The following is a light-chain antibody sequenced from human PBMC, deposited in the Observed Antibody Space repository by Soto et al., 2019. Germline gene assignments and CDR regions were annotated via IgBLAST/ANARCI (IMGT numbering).Light chain of an antibody. CDR2: GAS. Sequence: EIVMTQSPATLSVSPGERATLSCSASQSVGSNLAWYQQKPGQAPRLLIFGASTRATGIPARFSGGGSGTEFTLTISSLQSEDFAVYYCQQYDNSPITFGQGTRLEIK. CDR1: QSVGSN. J-gene: IGKJ5*01. V-gene: IGKV3-15*01. CDR3: QQYDNSPIT.